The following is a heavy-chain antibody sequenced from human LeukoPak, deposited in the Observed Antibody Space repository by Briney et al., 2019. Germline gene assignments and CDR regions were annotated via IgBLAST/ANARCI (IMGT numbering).Heavy chain of an antibody. Sequence: ASVKVSCKASGYIFSDYFLHWVRQAPGQGLEWMGRIIPILGIANYAQKFQGRVTITADKSTSTAYMELSSLRSEDTAVYYCASIEQQLAYWGQGTLVTVSS. CDR3: ASIEQQLAY. J-gene: IGHJ4*02. CDR2: IIPILGIA. CDR1: GYIFSDYF. V-gene: IGHV1-69*02. D-gene: IGHD6-13*01.